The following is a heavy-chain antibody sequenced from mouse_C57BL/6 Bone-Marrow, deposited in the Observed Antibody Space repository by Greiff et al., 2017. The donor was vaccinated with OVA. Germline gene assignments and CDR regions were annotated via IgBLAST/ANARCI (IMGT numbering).Heavy chain of an antibody. J-gene: IGHJ2*01. Sequence: DVHLVESGGGLVKPGGSLKLSCAASGFTFSDYGMHWVRQAPEKGLEWVAYISSGSSTIYYADTVKGRFTISRDNAKNTLFLQMTSLRSEDTAMYYCARYYYGSSYYFDYWGQGTTLTVSS. CDR2: ISSGSSTI. CDR1: GFTFSDYG. V-gene: IGHV5-17*01. CDR3: ARYYYGSSYYFDY. D-gene: IGHD1-1*01.